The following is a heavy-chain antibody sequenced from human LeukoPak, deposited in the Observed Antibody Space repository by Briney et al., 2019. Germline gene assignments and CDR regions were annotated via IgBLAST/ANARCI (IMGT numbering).Heavy chain of an antibody. D-gene: IGHD5-18*01. CDR1: GYSFTSYW. CDR2: IYPGDSDT. Sequence: KFGESLKISCKGSGYSFTSYWIGWVRQMPGKGLEWMGIIYPGDSDTRYSPSFQGQVTISADKSISTAFLQWSSLKASDTAMYYCARRGPERGYSHGEIYFDYWGQGTLVTVSS. V-gene: IGHV5-51*01. J-gene: IGHJ4*02. CDR3: ARRGPERGYSHGEIYFDY.